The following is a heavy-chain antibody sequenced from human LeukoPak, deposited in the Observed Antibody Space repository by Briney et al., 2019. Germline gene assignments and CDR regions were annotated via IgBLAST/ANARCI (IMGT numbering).Heavy chain of an antibody. Sequence: PSETLSLTCTISGGSISSYYWSWIRQPPGKGLEWIGYIYYTGSTNHNPSLKSRVTISVDTSKNQFSLKLSSVTAADTAVYYCVRGGTYYLPYWGQGILVTVSS. CDR1: GGSISSYY. D-gene: IGHD1-26*01. J-gene: IGHJ4*02. CDR2: IYYTGST. V-gene: IGHV4-59*01. CDR3: VRGGTYYLPY.